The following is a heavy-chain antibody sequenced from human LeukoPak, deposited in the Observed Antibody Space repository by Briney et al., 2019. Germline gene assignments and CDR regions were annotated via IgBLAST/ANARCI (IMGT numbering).Heavy chain of an antibody. J-gene: IGHJ6*02. CDR3: ARDPGGMDV. Sequence: SETLSLTCTVSGGSISSSSYYWGWIRQPPGKGLEWIGSIYYSGSTYYNPSLKSRVTISVDTSKNQFSLKLSSVTAADTAVYYCARDPGGMDVWGQGTTVTVSS. CDR1: GGSISSSSYY. V-gene: IGHV4-39*07. CDR2: IYYSGST.